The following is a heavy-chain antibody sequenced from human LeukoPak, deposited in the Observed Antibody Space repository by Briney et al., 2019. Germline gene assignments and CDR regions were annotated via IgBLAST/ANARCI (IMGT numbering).Heavy chain of an antibody. D-gene: IGHD4-11*01. CDR2: IYTSGST. V-gene: IGHV4-61*02. CDR1: GGSISSGSYY. J-gene: IGHJ5*02. Sequence: PSQTLSLTCTVSGGSISSGSYYWRWLRQPAGTGLEWIGRIYTSGSTNYNPSLKSRVTISVDTSKNQFSLKLSSVTAADTAVYYCARDSDYSNYIHWFDPWGQGTLVTVSS. CDR3: ARDSDYSNYIHWFDP.